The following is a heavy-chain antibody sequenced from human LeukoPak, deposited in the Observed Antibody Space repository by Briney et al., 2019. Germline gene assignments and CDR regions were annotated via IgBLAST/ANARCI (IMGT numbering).Heavy chain of an antibody. J-gene: IGHJ5*02. CDR2: VIYSGRT. V-gene: IGHV4-59*08. Sequence: SETLSLTCTVSGDSMSSYHWSWLRQPPGKGLEWIGYVIYSGRTNYNPSLKSRVIISVDKSKSQFSLKVNSVTAADTAVYYCATHRVVASAGWFDPWGQGTLVTVSS. CDR3: ATHRVVASAGWFDP. CDR1: GDSMSSYH. D-gene: IGHD2-2*01.